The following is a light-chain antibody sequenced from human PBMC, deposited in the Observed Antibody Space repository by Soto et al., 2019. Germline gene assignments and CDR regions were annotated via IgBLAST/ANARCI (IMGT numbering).Light chain of an antibody. V-gene: IGKV3-15*01. CDR1: KSVSSD. CDR3: QQYNNWPLT. CDR2: GAS. Sequence: EIVMTQSPATLSVSPGERATLSCRASKSVSSDLAWYQQKPGQAPRLLIYGASTRATGIPVRFSGSGSGTEFTRTIGSLQSEDFAVYFGQQYNNWPLTFGGGNKVEIK. J-gene: IGKJ4*01.